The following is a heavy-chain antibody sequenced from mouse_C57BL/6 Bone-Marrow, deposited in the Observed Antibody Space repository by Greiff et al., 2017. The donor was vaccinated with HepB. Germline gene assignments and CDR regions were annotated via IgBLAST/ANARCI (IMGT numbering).Heavy chain of an antibody. CDR1: GYTFTSYW. J-gene: IGHJ3*01. D-gene: IGHD1-1*01. CDR3: ARYYYGSSYGFAY. Sequence: QVQLQQPGAELVMPGASVKLSCKASGYTFTSYWMHWVKQRPGQGLEWIGEIDPSDSYTNYNQKFKGKSTLTVDKSSSTAYIQLSSLTSEDSAVYYCARYYYGSSYGFAYWGQGTLVTVSA. V-gene: IGHV1-69*01. CDR2: IDPSDSYT.